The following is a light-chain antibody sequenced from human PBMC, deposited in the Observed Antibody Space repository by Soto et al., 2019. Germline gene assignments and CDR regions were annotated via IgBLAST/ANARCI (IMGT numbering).Light chain of an antibody. CDR2: KAS. CDR1: QTISSW. CDR3: HQYNSYST. Sequence: DIQMTQSPSTLSGSVGDRVTITCRASQTISSWLAWYHQKPGKAPKLLIYKASTLKSGVPSRFSGSGSGTEFTLTISSLQPDDFATYYCHQYNSYSTFGQGTKVDIK. J-gene: IGKJ1*01. V-gene: IGKV1-5*03.